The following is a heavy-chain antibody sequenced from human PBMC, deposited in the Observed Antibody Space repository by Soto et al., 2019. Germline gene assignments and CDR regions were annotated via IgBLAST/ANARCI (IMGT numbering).Heavy chain of an antibody. J-gene: IGHJ4*02. Sequence: QVQLVESGGGVVQPGRSLRLSCAASGFTFSSYAMHWVRQAPGKGLEWVAVISYDGSNKYYADSVKGRFTISRDNSKNTLYLQMNSLRAEDTAVYYCARVPIVGATTTSVYFDYWGQGTLVTVSS. CDR1: GFTFSSYA. CDR3: ARVPIVGATTTSVYFDY. V-gene: IGHV3-30-3*01. CDR2: ISYDGSNK. D-gene: IGHD1-26*01.